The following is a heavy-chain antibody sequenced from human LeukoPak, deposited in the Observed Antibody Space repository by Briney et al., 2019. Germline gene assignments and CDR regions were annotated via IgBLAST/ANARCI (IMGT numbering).Heavy chain of an antibody. V-gene: IGHV4-4*07. Sequence: SETLYVTCTVSGGSISSYYWSWIRQPAGEGLEWIGRIYPSGSTIYNPSLKSRVSISVDQSMNQFSLKLSSVTAADTAVYYCARSYGGNPMYFFDSWGQGTLVTVSS. CDR3: ARSYGGNPMYFFDS. D-gene: IGHD4-23*01. CDR1: GGSISSYY. CDR2: IYPSGST. J-gene: IGHJ4*02.